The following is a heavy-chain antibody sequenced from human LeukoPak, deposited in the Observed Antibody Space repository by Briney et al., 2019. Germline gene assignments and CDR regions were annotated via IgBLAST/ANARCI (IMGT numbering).Heavy chain of an antibody. J-gene: IGHJ4*02. Sequence: ASVKVSCKASGYTFTSYGISWVRQAPGQGLEWMGWISAYDGNTNYAQKLQGRVTMTTDTSTSTAYMELRSLRSDDTAVYYCAREDCSGGSCYSDYWGQGTLVTVSS. CDR3: AREDCSGGSCYSDY. V-gene: IGHV1-18*04. D-gene: IGHD2-15*01. CDR2: ISAYDGNT. CDR1: GYTFTSYG.